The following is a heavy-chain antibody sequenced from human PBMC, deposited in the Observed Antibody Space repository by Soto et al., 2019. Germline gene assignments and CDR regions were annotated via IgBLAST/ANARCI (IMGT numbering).Heavy chain of an antibody. V-gene: IGHV1-69*13. Sequence: SAEASCKESGGSYGSSASRWVRHAPGQGLEWMGGIIPIFGTANYAQKFQGRGTITADESTSTAYMELSSLRSEDTAVYYCARSITGTVSYYYGMDVWGQGTTVTVSS. CDR1: GGSYGSSA. CDR3: ARSITGTVSYYYGMDV. D-gene: IGHD1-20*01. CDR2: IIPIFGTA. J-gene: IGHJ6*02.